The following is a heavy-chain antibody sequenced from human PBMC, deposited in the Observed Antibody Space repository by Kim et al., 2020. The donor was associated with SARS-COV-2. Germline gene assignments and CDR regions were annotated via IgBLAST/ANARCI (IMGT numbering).Heavy chain of an antibody. CDR1: GFTFSSYA. CDR3: AKEKLYYYGSSGDAFDI. Sequence: GGSLRLSCAASGFTFSSYAMSWVRQAPGKGLEWVSAISGSGGSTYYADSVKGRFTISRDNSKNTLYLQMNSLRAEDTAVYYCAKEKLYYYGSSGDAFDIWGQGTMVTVSS. J-gene: IGHJ3*02. D-gene: IGHD3-10*01. CDR2: ISGSGGST. V-gene: IGHV3-23*01.